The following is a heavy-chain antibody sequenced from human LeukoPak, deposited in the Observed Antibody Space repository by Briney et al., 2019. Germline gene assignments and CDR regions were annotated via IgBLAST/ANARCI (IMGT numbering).Heavy chain of an antibody. V-gene: IGHV1-69*06. CDR1: GGTFSSYA. J-gene: IGHJ6*04. Sequence: SVKVSCKASGGTFSSYAISWVRQAPGQGLEWMGGIIPIFGTANYAQKFQGRVTITADKSTSTAYMELSSLRSEDTAVYYCARVSQLGYCSGGSCPYYYYGMDVWGKGTTVTVSS. D-gene: IGHD2-15*01. CDR3: ARVSQLGYCSGGSCPYYYYGMDV. CDR2: IIPIFGTA.